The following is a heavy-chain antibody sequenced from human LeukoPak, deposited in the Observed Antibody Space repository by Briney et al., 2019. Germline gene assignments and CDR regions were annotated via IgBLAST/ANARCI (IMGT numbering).Heavy chain of an antibody. J-gene: IGHJ3*02. CDR1: GFTFSSYA. D-gene: IGHD3-22*01. CDR3: AKRPRDSSGYYLGAFDM. Sequence: GGSLRLSCEASGFTFSSYAMTWVRQAPGKGLEWVSGIYASGSATHYADTVEGRFTISRDNSKNTLYLQMNSLRAEDTAVYYRAKRPRDSSGYYLGAFDMWGQGTMVTVSS. V-gene: IGHV3-23*01. CDR2: IYASGSAT.